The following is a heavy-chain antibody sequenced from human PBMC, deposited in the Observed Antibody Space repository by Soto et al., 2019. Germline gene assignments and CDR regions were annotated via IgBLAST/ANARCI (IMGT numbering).Heavy chain of an antibody. CDR1: GFKFSNYA. J-gene: IGHJ4*02. Sequence: VGSLRLSCAASGFKFSNYAMSWVRQAPGKGLEWVSLISATGGGTYYADSVKGRFTISRDNSHNTLYLQVHSLTAEDTAAYYCAKDRRAGGNSAFYFDFWGQGAQVTVSS. CDR2: ISATGGGT. V-gene: IGHV3-23*01. D-gene: IGHD3-16*01. CDR3: AKDRRAGGNSAFYFDF.